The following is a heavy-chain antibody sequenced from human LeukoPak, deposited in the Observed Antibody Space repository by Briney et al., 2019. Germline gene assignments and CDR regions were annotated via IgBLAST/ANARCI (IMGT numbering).Heavy chain of an antibody. J-gene: IGHJ3*02. CDR3: ARQGIDAFDI. Sequence: NPSETLSLTCTVSGGSISTYYWYWIRQAPGKGLEWIGSIYYTGSTSYSPSLKSRVTISVDTSKNQFSLKLSSVTAADTAVYYCARQGIDAFDIWGQGTLVTVSS. CDR2: IYYTGST. V-gene: IGHV4-59*08. CDR1: GGSISTYY.